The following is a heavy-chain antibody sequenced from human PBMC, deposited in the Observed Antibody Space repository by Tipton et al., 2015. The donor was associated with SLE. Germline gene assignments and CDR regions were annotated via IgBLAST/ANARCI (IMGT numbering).Heavy chain of an antibody. CDR2: IHTSGST. D-gene: IGHD4-23*01. CDR3: ARMNGGNVYWFNP. Sequence: TLSLTCTVSDGSITNYYWSWIRQPAGKGLEWIGRIHTSGSTNHNPSLTSRITMSIDTSKNQFSLKLNSVTAADTAVYFCARMNGGNVYWFNPWGQGTMVTVSS. J-gene: IGHJ5*02. CDR1: DGSITNYY. V-gene: IGHV4-4*07.